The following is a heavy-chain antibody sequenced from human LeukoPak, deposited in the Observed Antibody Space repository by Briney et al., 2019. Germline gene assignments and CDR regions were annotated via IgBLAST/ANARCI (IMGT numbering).Heavy chain of an antibody. CDR2: IGADSGAM. Sequence: GGSLRLSCAAYGFTFSNFAMIWVRLAPGKGLEWVSVIGADSGAMHYADSVKGRFTISRDNSKNTLYLQMDSLGADDTAVYYCAKYRTTNAPPRNFDYWGQGTLVTVSS. D-gene: IGHD1-14*01. CDR3: AKYRTTNAPPRNFDY. J-gene: IGHJ4*02. CDR1: GFTFSNFA. V-gene: IGHV3-23*01.